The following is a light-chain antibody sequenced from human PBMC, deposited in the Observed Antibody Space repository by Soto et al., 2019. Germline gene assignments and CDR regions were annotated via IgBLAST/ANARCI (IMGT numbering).Light chain of an antibody. Sequence: ELVMTQSPATLSVSLGDRATLSCRASQSVSSNLAWYQQKPGQAPRLLIYGASSRATGIPDRFGGSGSGTDFTLTISRLEPEDFAVYYCQQYGSSPPFTFGQGTKVDIK. CDR3: QQYGSSPPFT. CDR1: QSVSSN. CDR2: GAS. V-gene: IGKV3-20*01. J-gene: IGKJ1*01.